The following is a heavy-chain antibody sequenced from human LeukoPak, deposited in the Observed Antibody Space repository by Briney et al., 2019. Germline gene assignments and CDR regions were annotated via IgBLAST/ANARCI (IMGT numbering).Heavy chain of an antibody. D-gene: IGHD6-19*01. CDR2: IRQDGSEK. V-gene: IGHV3-7*04. CDR1: GFTLSSYW. Sequence: GGSLRLSCAASGFTLSSYWMSWVRQAPGKGLGWVANIRQDGSEKYYVDSVKGRFTISRDNAKNSLYLQMNSLRAEDTAVYYCARDHARAVAGNDYWGLGTLVTVSS. CDR3: ARDHARAVAGNDY. J-gene: IGHJ4*02.